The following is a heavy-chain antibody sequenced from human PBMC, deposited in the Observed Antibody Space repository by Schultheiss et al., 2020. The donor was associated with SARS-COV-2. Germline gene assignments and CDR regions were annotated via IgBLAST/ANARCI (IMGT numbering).Heavy chain of an antibody. CDR3: ARSLGGKLRFRELSRWFDP. CDR2: IKQDGSEK. CDR1: GFTFSSYW. Sequence: GGSLRLSCAASGFTFSSYWMSWVRQAPGKGLEWVANIKQDGSEKYYVDSVKGRFTISRDNAKNSLYLQMNSLRAEDTAVYYCARSLGGKLRFRELSRWFDPWGQGTLVTVSS. V-gene: IGHV3-7*01. D-gene: IGHD3-10*01. J-gene: IGHJ5*02.